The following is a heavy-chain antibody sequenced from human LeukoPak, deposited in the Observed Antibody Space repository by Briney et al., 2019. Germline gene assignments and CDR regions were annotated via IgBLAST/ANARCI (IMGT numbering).Heavy chain of an antibody. D-gene: IGHD2-2*01. V-gene: IGHV1-69*13. Sequence: SVKVSCKASGGTFSSYAISWVRQAPGQGLEWMGGIIPIFCTANYAQKFQGRVTITADESTSTAYMELSSLRSEDTAVYYCARVRYCSSTSCSYFDYWGQGTLVTVSS. J-gene: IGHJ4*02. CDR3: ARVRYCSSTSCSYFDY. CDR2: IIPIFCTA. CDR1: GGTFSSYA.